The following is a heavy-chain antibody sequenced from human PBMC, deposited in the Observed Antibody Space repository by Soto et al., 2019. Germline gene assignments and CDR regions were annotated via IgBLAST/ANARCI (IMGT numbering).Heavy chain of an antibody. D-gene: IGHD2-15*01. CDR3: ARETRIWDGGNADY. CDR2: ISYDGSNK. Sequence: QVQLVESGGGVVQPGRSLRLSCAASGFTFSSYAMHWVRQAPGKGLEWVAVISYDGSNKYYADSVKGRFTISRDNSKNTLYLQMNSLRAEDTAVYYCARETRIWDGGNADYWGQGTLVTVSS. J-gene: IGHJ4*02. V-gene: IGHV3-30-3*01. CDR1: GFTFSSYA.